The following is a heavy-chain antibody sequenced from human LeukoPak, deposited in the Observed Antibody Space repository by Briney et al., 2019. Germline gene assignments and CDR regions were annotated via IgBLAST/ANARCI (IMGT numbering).Heavy chain of an antibody. CDR3: ARRIAVAGTNWFDP. CDR1: GGSISSYY. D-gene: IGHD6-19*01. V-gene: IGHV4-59*08. CDR2: IYYSGST. Sequence: SETLSLTCTVSGGSISSYYWSWIRQPPGKGLEWIGYIYYSGSTNYNPSLKSRVTISVDTSKNQFSLELSSVTAADTAVYYCARRIAVAGTNWFDPWGQGTLVTVSS. J-gene: IGHJ5*02.